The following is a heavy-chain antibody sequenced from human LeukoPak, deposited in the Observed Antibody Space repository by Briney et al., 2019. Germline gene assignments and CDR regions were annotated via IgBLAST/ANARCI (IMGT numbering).Heavy chain of an antibody. CDR2: INWNSGSV. Sequence: QPGRSLRLSCAASGFTFDDYAMHWVRQAPGKGLEWVSGINWNSGSVGYADSVKGRFTISRDNAKNSLYLQMNSLGAEDTALYYCAKGVASSGYYYDPVSGFDIWGQGTMVTVSS. CDR1: GFTFDDYA. J-gene: IGHJ3*02. D-gene: IGHD3-22*01. CDR3: AKGVASSGYYYDPVSGFDI. V-gene: IGHV3-9*01.